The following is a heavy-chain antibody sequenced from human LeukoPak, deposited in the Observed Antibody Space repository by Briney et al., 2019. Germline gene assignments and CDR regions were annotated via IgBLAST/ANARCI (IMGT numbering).Heavy chain of an antibody. J-gene: IGHJ4*02. D-gene: IGHD3-10*01. CDR3: ARDSYGSGGYYGY. CDR1: GYTFTGYY. Sequence: GASVKVSCKASGYTFTGYYMHWVRQAPGQGLEWMGWINPNSGGTNYAQKFQGWVTMTRDTSISTAYMELSRLRSDDTAVYYCARDSYGSGGYYGYWGQGTLVTVSS. CDR2: INPNSGGT. V-gene: IGHV1-2*04.